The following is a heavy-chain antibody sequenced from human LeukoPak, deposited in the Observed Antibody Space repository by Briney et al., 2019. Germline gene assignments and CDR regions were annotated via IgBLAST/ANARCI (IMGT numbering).Heavy chain of an antibody. CDR2: IFYSGKS. D-gene: IGHD3-16*01. CDR1: GGFISGNYY. CDR3: ARLGDVEVNGGTLDY. J-gene: IGHJ4*02. V-gene: IGHV4-39*01. Sequence: SETLSLTCTVSGGFISGNYYWGWVRQPPGKGLEWIGSIFYSGKSNYNPSLKNRVSVSVDTSKNQFFLKLTSVTVADTAVYFCARLGDVEVNGGTLDYWGRGTLITVSS.